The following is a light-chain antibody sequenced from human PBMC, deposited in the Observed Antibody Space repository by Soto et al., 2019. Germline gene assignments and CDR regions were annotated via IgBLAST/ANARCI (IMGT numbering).Light chain of an antibody. CDR1: QAIGSA. V-gene: IGKV1-13*02. J-gene: IGKJ4*02. Sequence: IQLTQSPSSLSASVGDRDTITCRAGQAIGSALAWYQQRPGKAPKLLLYDASNLEAGVPSRLSGSGSGTDFTLTITSLRPEDFSTYYCQQCNGFPLTFGGGTKVQIK. CDR2: DAS. CDR3: QQCNGFPLT.